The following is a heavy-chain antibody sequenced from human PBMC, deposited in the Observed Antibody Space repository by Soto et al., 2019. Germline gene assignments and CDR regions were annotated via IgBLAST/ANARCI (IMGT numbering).Heavy chain of an antibody. J-gene: IGHJ4*02. CDR2: ICPIFGTA. CDR3: PSRPYCGDDCYPYLFDY. Sequence: QVQLVQSGAEVKKPGSSVKVSCKASGATFSSYAISWVRQAPGQGLEWKEWICPIFGTANYAQKFQGRVTITADESTSTAYMELSSLRAEDTAVNYCPSRPYCGDDCYPYLFDYWGQATLVTVAS. D-gene: IGHD2-21*02. CDR1: GATFSSYA. V-gene: IGHV1-69*01.